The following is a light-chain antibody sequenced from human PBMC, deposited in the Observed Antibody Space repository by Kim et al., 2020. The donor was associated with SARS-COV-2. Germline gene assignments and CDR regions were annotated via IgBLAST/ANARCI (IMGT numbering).Light chain of an antibody. V-gene: IGLV6-57*01. CDR2: ENN. Sequence: GKTVTISCTRCSGSSASTNVQWYQQRPGTSPTAVIFENNQGPSGVPDRFSGSIDGSSNSASLTISGLKTEDEADYYCQSFDSNIQVFGGGTQLTVL. CDR3: QSFDSNIQV. CDR1: SGSSASTN. J-gene: IGLJ3*02.